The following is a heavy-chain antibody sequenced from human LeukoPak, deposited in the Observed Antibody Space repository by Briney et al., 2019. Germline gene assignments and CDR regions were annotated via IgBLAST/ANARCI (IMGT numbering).Heavy chain of an antibody. CDR2: INPNGGST. CDR3: ARERRAWGEDF. J-gene: IGHJ4*02. V-gene: IGHV1-46*01. CDR1: GYSFTNHD. Sequence: ASVKVSCKASGYSFTNHDMHWVRQAPGQGLEWVGLINPNGGSTGYAQRFQGRVTVTTDTSTSTVYMELNSLGSEDTAVYYCARERRAWGEDFWGQGTLVTVSS. D-gene: IGHD3-16*01.